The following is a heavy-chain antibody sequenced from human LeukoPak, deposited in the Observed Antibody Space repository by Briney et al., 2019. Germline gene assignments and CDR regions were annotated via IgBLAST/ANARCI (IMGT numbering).Heavy chain of an antibody. V-gene: IGHV1-2*02. CDR2: VNPNSGGT. D-gene: IGHD2-2*01. Sequence: ASVKVSCKASGYTFTGYYMHWVRQAPGQGLEWMAWVNPNSGGTDYAQKFQGRVTMTRDTSISTAYMELSRLSSDDTAVYYCAKANKYQLPDHDYWYMDVWGKGTTVTVSS. CDR1: GYTFTGYY. CDR3: AKANKYQLPDHDYWYMDV. J-gene: IGHJ6*03.